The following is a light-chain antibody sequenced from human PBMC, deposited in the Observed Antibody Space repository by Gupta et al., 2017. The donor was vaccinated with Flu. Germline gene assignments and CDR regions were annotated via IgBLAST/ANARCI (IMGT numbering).Light chain of an antibody. J-gene: IGKJ1*01. V-gene: IGKV3-20*01. CDR2: DAS. CDR1: QSVSSSY. Sequence: GTLSVSPGERATLSCRASQSVSSSYLAWYQQKPGQAPRLLIYDASNRATVIPDRFSGSGSGTDFTLTISRLEPEDSAVYYCQQYGSSPWTFGQGTKVEI. CDR3: QQYGSSPWT.